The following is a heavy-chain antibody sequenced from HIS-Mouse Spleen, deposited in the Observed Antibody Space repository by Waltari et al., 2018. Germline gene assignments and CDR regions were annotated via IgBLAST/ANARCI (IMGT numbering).Heavy chain of an antibody. D-gene: IGHD6-13*01. CDR3: AREIPYSSSWYDWYFDL. V-gene: IGHV4-39*07. CDR1: GGSISISSYY. CDR2: IYYSGST. Sequence: QLQLQESGPGLVKPSETLSLTSPVSGGSISISSYYWGWIRQPPGKGLEWIGSIYYSGSTYYNPSLKSRVTISVDTSKNQFSLKLSSVTAADTAVYYCAREIPYSSSWYDWYFDLWGRGTLVTVSS. J-gene: IGHJ2*01.